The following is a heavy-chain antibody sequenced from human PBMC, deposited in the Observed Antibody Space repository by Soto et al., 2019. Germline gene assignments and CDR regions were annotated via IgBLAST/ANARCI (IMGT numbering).Heavy chain of an antibody. CDR3: AKRVRGAPSNWFDP. V-gene: IGHV3-23*01. D-gene: IGHD3-10*01. CDR1: GVNFSSYA. CDR2: ISGSGGST. J-gene: IGHJ5*02. Sequence: GGSQILSYASSGVNFSSYAVILVRQEQGKGLEWVSAISGSGGSTYYADSVKGRFTISRDNSKNTLYLQMNSLRAEDTAVYYCAKRVRGAPSNWFDPRGQGTLVTVSS.